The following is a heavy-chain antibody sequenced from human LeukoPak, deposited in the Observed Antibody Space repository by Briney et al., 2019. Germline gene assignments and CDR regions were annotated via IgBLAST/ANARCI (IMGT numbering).Heavy chain of an antibody. Sequence: GGSLRLSCVASGFTFSSHWMSWVRQAPGKGLEWLANLNQDASASYYADSVKGRFTISRDNAKNSLYLQMSNLRVEDTAVYYCATSAGSPGNSWGQGALITVSS. CDR2: LNQDASAS. CDR3: ATSAGSPGNS. CDR1: GFTFSSHW. V-gene: IGHV3-7*01. J-gene: IGHJ1*01. D-gene: IGHD1-7*01.